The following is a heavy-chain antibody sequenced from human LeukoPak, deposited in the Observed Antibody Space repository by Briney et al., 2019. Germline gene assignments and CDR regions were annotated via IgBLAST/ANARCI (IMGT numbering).Heavy chain of an antibody. CDR2: ISGSGGST. CDR3: AKDGGSYPRAAFDI. J-gene: IGHJ3*02. Sequence: PGGSLRLSCAASGFTFSSYAMSWVRQAPGKGLEWVSAISGSGGSTYYADSVKGRLTISRENPKNTLYLQMKSLRAEDTAVYYCAKDGGSYPRAAFDIWGQGTMVTVSS. CDR1: GFTFSSYA. V-gene: IGHV3-23*01. D-gene: IGHD1-26*01.